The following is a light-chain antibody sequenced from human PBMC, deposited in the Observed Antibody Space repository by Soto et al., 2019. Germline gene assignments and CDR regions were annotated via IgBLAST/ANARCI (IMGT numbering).Light chain of an antibody. J-gene: IGKJ1*01. CDR2: GAS. CDR1: QSVSSN. V-gene: IGKV3-15*01. CDR3: QQYNNWSPWT. Sequence: EIVMTQSPATLSVSPGERATLSCRASQSVSSNLAWYQQKPGQAPRLPIYGASTRATGIPARFSGSGSGTEFTLTISSLQSEDFAVYYCQQYNNWSPWTFGQGTKVEIK.